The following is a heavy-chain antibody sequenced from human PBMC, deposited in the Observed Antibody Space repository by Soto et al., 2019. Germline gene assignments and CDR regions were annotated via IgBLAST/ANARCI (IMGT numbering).Heavy chain of an antibody. CDR1: GYTFTSYG. D-gene: IGHD1-7*01. CDR3: ARDWNYFQTDY. V-gene: IGHV1-18*01. CDR2: ISAYNGNT. Sequence: QVQLVQSGAEVKKPGASVKVSCKASGYTFTSYGISWVRQAPGQGLEWMGWISAYNGNTKYAQKLQGRVTMTTDTSTSTGYMELRSLRSDDTAVYYWARDWNYFQTDYWGQGTLVTVSS. J-gene: IGHJ4*02.